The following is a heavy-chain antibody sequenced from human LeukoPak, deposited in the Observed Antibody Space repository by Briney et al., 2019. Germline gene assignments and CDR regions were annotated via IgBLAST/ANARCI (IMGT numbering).Heavy chain of an antibody. CDR1: GFTFSRYT. CDR2: ISSGSSNI. V-gene: IGHV3-21*01. D-gene: IGHD3/OR15-3a*01. J-gene: IGHJ4*02. Sequence: GGSLRLSCAASGFTFSRYTMNWIRQAPGKGLEWVSSISSGSSNIHYADSVKGRFTISRDNSKNTLYLQMNSLRAEDTAVYYCAKDGPTGFDYWGQGTLVTVSS. CDR3: AKDGPTGFDY.